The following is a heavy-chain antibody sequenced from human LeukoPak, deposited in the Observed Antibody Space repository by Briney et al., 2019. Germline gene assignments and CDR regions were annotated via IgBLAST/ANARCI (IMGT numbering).Heavy chain of an antibody. CDR1: GYTLTELS. V-gene: IGHV1-24*01. D-gene: IGHD3-22*01. CDR2: FDPEDGET. CDR3: ATSSPRYYDSSGYDNFDY. Sequence: GASVKVSCKLSGYTLTELSMHWVRQAPGKGLEWMGGFDPEDGETIYAQKFQGRVTMTEDTSTDTAYMELSSLRSEDTAVYYCATSSPRYYDSSGYDNFDYWGQGTLVTVSS. J-gene: IGHJ4*02.